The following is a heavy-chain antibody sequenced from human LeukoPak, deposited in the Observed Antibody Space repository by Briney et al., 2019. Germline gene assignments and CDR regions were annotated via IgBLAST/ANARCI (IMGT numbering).Heavy chain of an antibody. V-gene: IGHV4-34*01. CDR1: GGSFSGYY. CDR2: VNHSGST. D-gene: IGHD6-6*01. Sequence: SETLSLTCAVYGGSFSGYYWSWIRQPPGKGLEWIGEVNHSGSTNYNPSLKSRVTISVDTSKNQFSLKLSSVTAADTAVYYCARGSIAARRAFYYFDYWGQGTLVTVSS. J-gene: IGHJ4*02. CDR3: ARGSIAARRAFYYFDY.